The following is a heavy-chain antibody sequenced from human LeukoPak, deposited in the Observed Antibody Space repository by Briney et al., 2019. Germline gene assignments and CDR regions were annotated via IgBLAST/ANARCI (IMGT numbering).Heavy chain of an antibody. CDR3: ATPGPAPINNWFET. CDR1: GHSLTELS. V-gene: IGHV1-24*01. CDR2: FDPEDGET. D-gene: IGHD2-2*01. Sequence: ASVKVSCKVSGHSLTELSVHWVRQAPGKGLECMGRFDPEDGETVYAQNLQGRVTLTEDTSIDTAYMEVYILRSEDTAVYYCATPGPAPINNWFETWGQGTLVTVSS. J-gene: IGHJ5*02.